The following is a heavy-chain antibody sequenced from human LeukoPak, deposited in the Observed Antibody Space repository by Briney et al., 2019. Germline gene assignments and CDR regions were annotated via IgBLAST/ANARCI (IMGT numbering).Heavy chain of an antibody. V-gene: IGHV5-51*01. J-gene: IGHJ4*02. CDR3: ARRHRADYPSDY. CDR2: IYPGDSET. D-gene: IGHD4-11*01. Sequence: GESLKISCKGSGYIFTSYWIAWVRQMPGKGLECMGIIYPGDSETRYSPSFQGQVTISADKSISTAYLQWSSLKASDTAMYYCARRHRADYPSDYWGQGTLVTVSS. CDR1: GYIFTSYW.